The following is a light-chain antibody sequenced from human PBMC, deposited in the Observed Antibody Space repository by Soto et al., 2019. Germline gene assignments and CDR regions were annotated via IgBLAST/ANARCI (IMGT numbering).Light chain of an antibody. Sequence: IVLTQCAAALSLSPGESATLSCRASQSVXSYLAWYKQKPGQAPRLLIXDESNRATGIPARFSGSGSGKDFTLTISSLKPEDFPVYYCQQRSNWSPITFGQGTRLDIK. CDR2: DES. J-gene: IGKJ5*01. V-gene: IGKV3-11*01. CDR1: QSVXSY. CDR3: QQRSNWSPIT.